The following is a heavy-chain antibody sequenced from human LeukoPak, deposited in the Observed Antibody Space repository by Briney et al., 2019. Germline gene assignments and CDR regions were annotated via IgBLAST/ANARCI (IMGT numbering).Heavy chain of an antibody. J-gene: IGHJ6*03. D-gene: IGHD3-10*01. CDR1: GGSFSGYY. CDR2: INHSGGT. Sequence: PSETLSLTCAVYGGSFSGYYWSWIRQPPGKGLEWIGEINHSGGTNYNPSLKSRVTISVDTSKNQFSLKLSSVTAADTAVYYCARGSRITMVRGVRNYYYYMDVWGKGTTVTVSS. V-gene: IGHV4-34*01. CDR3: ARGSRITMVRGVRNYYYYMDV.